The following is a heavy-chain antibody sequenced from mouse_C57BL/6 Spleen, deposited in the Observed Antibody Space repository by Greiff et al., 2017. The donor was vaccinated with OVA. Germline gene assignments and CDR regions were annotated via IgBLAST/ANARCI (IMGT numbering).Heavy chain of an antibody. D-gene: IGHD2-4*01. V-gene: IGHV1-76*01. Sequence: QVQLKESGAELVRPGASVKLSCKASGYTFTDYYINWVKQRPGQGLEWIARIYPGSGNTYYNEKFKGKATLTAEKSSSTAYMQLSSLTSEDSAVYFCSRSPVYDYDFAYWGQGTLVTVSA. CDR2: IYPGSGNT. J-gene: IGHJ3*01. CDR3: SRSPVYDYDFAY. CDR1: GYTFTDYY.